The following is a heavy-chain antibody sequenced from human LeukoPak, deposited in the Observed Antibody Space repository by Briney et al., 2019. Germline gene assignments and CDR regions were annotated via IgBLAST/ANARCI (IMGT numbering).Heavy chain of an antibody. D-gene: IGHD2/OR15-2a*01. J-gene: IGHJ3*02. Sequence: PSETLSLTCTVSGGSISSGGYYWSWIRQHPGKGLEWTGYIYYSGNTNYNPSLKSRVTISVDTSKNQFSLKLSSVTAADTAVYYCARDPQNWDAFDIWGQGTMVTVSS. CDR3: ARDPQNWDAFDI. V-gene: IGHV4-31*03. CDR1: GGSISSGGYY. CDR2: IYYSGNT.